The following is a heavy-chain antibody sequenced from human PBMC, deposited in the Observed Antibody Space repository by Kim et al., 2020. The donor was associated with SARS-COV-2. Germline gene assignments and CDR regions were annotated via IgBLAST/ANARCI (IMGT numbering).Heavy chain of an antibody. CDR1: GYTFTSYG. CDR3: ARDPTYYDFWSGYRADAFDI. J-gene: IGHJ3*02. V-gene: IGHV1-18*04. CDR2: ISAYNGNT. Sequence: ASVKVSCKASGYTFTSYGISWVRQAPGQGLEWMGWISAYNGNTNYEQKLQGRVTMTTDTSTSTAYMELRSLRSDDTAVYYCARDPTYYDFWSGYRADAFDIWGQGTMVTVSS. D-gene: IGHD3-3*01.